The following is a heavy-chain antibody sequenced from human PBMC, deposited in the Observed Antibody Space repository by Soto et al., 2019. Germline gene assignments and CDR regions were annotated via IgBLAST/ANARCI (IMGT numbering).Heavy chain of an antibody. CDR1: GFTFSSYD. V-gene: IGHV3-13*01. CDR2: IGTAGDT. Sequence: EVQLVESGGGLVQPGGPLRLSCAASGFTFSSYDMHWVRQATGKGLEWVSAIGTAGDTYYPGSVKGRFTISRENAKNSLYLQMNSLRAGDTAVYYCARGTTVTTEGWYFDLWGRGTLVTVSS. CDR3: ARGTTVTTEGWYFDL. D-gene: IGHD4-17*01. J-gene: IGHJ2*01.